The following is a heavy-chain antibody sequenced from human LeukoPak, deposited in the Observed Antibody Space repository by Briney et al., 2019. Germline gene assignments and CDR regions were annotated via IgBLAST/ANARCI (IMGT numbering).Heavy chain of an antibody. V-gene: IGHV3-11*04. CDR2: IDSSGTI. D-gene: IGHD2-21*02. J-gene: IGHJ4*02. Sequence: GGSLRLSCAASGFTFSDYFMSWLRQGPGKGLEWVSHIDSSGTIYYSESVKGGATISRDNAKNSLYLQMNSLRAEDTAVYYCARPAYCGGNCYYFPDYWGQGTLVTVSS. CDR3: ARPAYCGGNCYYFPDY. CDR1: GFTFSDYF.